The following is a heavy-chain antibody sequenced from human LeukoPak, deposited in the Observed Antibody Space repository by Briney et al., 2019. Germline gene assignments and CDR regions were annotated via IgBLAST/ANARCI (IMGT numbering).Heavy chain of an antibody. J-gene: IGHJ3*02. Sequence: GGSLRLSCAASGFTVSSNYMSWVRQAPGKGLEWVSVIYSGGSTYYADSVKGRFTISRDNSKNTLYLQMNSLRAEDTAVYYCARDPYSGSYLDAFDIWGQGTMVTVSS. D-gene: IGHD1-26*01. V-gene: IGHV3-53*01. CDR3: ARDPYSGSYLDAFDI. CDR2: IYSGGST. CDR1: GFTVSSNY.